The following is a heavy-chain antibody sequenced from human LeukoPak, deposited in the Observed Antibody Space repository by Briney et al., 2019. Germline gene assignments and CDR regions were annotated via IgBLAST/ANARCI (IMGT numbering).Heavy chain of an antibody. CDR3: ARGPGRYYGSGSYFVF. V-gene: IGHV1-2*02. Sequence: ASLKVSCKASGYTFTGYYMHWVRQAPGQGLEWMGWINPNSGGTNYAQKFQGRVTMTRDTSISTAYMELSRLRSDDTAVYYCARGPGRYYGSGSYFVFWGQGTLVTVSS. J-gene: IGHJ4*02. D-gene: IGHD3-10*01. CDR2: INPNSGGT. CDR1: GYTFTGYY.